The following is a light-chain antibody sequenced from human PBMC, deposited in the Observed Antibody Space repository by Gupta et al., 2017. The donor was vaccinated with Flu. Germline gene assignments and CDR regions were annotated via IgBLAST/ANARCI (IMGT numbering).Light chain of an antibody. Sequence: QSALTQPRSVSGSPGQSVTISCTGTSSDVGGYNYVSWYQQHPGKAPKLMIYDVSKRPSGVPDRFSGSKSGNTASLTISGLQAEDEADYYCCSDAGSDTAVVFGGGTKLTVL. CDR2: DVS. CDR3: CSDAGSDTAVV. V-gene: IGLV2-11*01. J-gene: IGLJ2*01. CDR1: SSDVGGYNY.